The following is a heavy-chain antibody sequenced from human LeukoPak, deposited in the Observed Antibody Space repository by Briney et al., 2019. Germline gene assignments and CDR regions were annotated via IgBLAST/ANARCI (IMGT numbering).Heavy chain of an antibody. J-gene: IGHJ4*02. Sequence: SETLSLTCAVYGGSFSGYYWSWIRQPPGKGLEWIGEINHSGSTNYNPSLTSRVTISGDTSKNQFSRQLRSVTAPDTAVYYCERRKMGVVPAAILYYFDCWGQGTLVTVSS. CDR1: GGSFSGYY. V-gene: IGHV4-34*01. CDR2: INHSGST. CDR3: ERRKMGVVPAAILYYFDC. D-gene: IGHD2-2*02.